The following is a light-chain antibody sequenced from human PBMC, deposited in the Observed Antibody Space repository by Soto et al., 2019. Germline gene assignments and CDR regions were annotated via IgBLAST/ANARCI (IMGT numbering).Light chain of an antibody. CDR2: ENN. CDR3: QSYDSSLSAFYV. Sequence: QSVLTQPPSVSAAPGQKVTISCSGSSSNIGNNYVSWYQQLPGTAPKLLIYENNKRPSGIPDRFPGSKSGTSATLGITGLQTGDEADYYCQSYDSSLSAFYVFGTGTKVTVL. V-gene: IGLV1-51*02. CDR1: SSNIGNNY. J-gene: IGLJ1*01.